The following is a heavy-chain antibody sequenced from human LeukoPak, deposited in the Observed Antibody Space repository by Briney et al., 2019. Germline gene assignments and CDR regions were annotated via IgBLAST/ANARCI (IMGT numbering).Heavy chain of an antibody. J-gene: IGHJ5*02. V-gene: IGHV3-23*01. CDR2: ISGSGGST. D-gene: IGHD3-10*01. Sequence: GGSLRLSCAASGFTFSSYGMSWVRQAPGKGLEWVSAISGSGGSTYYADSVKGRFTISRDNSKNTLYLQMNSLRAEDTAVYYCAKDRYYYGSGSYHSSNRFDPWGQGTLVTVSS. CDR1: GFTFSSYG. CDR3: AKDRYYYGSGSYHSSNRFDP.